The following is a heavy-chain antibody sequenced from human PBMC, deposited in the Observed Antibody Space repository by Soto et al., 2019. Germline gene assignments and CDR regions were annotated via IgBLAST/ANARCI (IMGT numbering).Heavy chain of an antibody. Sequence: GGSLRLSCAASGFTFSSYSMNWVRQAPGKGLEWVSYISSSSSTIYYADSVKGRFTISRDNAKNSLYLQMNSLRDEGTAVYYCARDHRDSSGWYVDYWGQGTLVTVSS. CDR1: GFTFSSYS. V-gene: IGHV3-48*02. CDR3: ARDHRDSSGWYVDY. J-gene: IGHJ4*02. D-gene: IGHD6-19*01. CDR2: ISSSSSTI.